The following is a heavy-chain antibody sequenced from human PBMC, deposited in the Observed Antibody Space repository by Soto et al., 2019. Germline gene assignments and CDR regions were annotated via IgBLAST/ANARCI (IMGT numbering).Heavy chain of an antibody. J-gene: IGHJ4*02. CDR2: VNEDGSEG. D-gene: IGHD6-19*01. CDR3: ARGSYSSGWYYFDY. Sequence: EVQLVESGGGLVQPGGSLRLSCAASGFTFSSYYMSWVRQAQGKGLEWVANVNEDGSEGYYVDSVKGRFTVSRDNAKNSLYLQMNSLRAEDTAVYYCARGSYSSGWYYFDYWGQGTLVTVSS. V-gene: IGHV3-7*01. CDR1: GFTFSSYY.